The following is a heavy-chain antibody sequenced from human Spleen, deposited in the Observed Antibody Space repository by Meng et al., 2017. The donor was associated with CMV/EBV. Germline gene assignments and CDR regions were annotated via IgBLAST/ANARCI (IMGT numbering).Heavy chain of an antibody. CDR3: ARIERRRILKYCGSDCSTTDY. J-gene: IGHJ4*02. V-gene: IGHV4-4*02. Sequence: QVQLRESGLGLVKPSGTLSLTCAVSRGSISSSNLWTWVRQVPGKGLEWMGEIYQSGSTNYNQSLKSRVTISVDKFKNQFSLKLGSVTAADTAVYYCARIERRRILKYCGSDCSTTDYWGQGTLVTVSS. CDR1: RGSISSSNL. CDR2: IYQSGST. D-gene: IGHD2-21*02.